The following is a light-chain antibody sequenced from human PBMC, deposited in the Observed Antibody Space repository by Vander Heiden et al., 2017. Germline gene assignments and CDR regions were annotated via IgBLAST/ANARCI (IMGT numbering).Light chain of an antibody. CDR2: DAS. J-gene: IGKJ1*01. CDR3: QQDNSYSWT. CDR1: QSISSW. Sequence: DIQMTQSPSTLSASVGDRVTITCRASQSISSWLAWYQQKPGKAPKLLIYDASSLESGVPSTFRGSGSGTEFTLTISSLQPDDFATYYCQQDNSYSWTFGQGTKVEIK. V-gene: IGKV1-5*01.